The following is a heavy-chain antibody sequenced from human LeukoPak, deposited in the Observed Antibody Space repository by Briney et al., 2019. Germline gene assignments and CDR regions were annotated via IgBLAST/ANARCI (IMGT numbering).Heavy chain of an antibody. Sequence: GGSLRLSCTASGFTFSSYAMDWVRQAPGKGLDWIAVISGNGDSTHYADSVKGRFTISRDNSRNTVYLQMNSLRAEDTAVYYCAKKRALGEVEYSSSYFDYWGQGTLVTVSS. CDR3: AKKRALGEVEYSSSYFDY. V-gene: IGHV3-23*01. D-gene: IGHD6-6*01. J-gene: IGHJ4*02. CDR1: GFTFSSYA. CDR2: ISGNGDST.